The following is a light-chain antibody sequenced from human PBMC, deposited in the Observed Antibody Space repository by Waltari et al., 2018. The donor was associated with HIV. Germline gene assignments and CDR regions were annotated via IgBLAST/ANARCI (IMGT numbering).Light chain of an antibody. Sequence: QSALTQPRSVSGSPGQSVTISCTGTSSAIGYFDYVSWYQQFPGKAPKAIIYEVNQRPSGVPDRFTGSKSGITASLTISGLQGEDEADYYCCSFAGSNFVFGSGTKVTVL. J-gene: IGLJ1*01. CDR3: CSFAGSNFV. V-gene: IGLV2-11*01. CDR1: SSAIGYFDY. CDR2: EVN.